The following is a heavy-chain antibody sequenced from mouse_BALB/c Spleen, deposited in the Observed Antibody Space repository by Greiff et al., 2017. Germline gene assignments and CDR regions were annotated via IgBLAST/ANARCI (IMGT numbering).Heavy chain of an antibody. CDR1: GFTFSSYG. Sequence: EVQRVESGGGLVQPGGSLKLSCAASGFTFSSYGMSWVRQTPDKRLELVATINSNGGSTYYPDSVKGRFTISRDNAKNTLYLQMSSLKSEDTAMYYCARYYYGSSYLDYWGQGTTLTVSS. D-gene: IGHD1-1*01. V-gene: IGHV5-6-3*01. CDR3: ARYYYGSSYLDY. J-gene: IGHJ2*01. CDR2: INSNGGST.